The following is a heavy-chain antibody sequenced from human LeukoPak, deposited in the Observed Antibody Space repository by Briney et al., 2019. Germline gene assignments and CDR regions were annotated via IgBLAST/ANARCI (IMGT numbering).Heavy chain of an antibody. CDR1: GGSISSGDYY. CDR2: IYYSGST. V-gene: IGHV4-30-4*08. J-gene: IGHJ4*02. D-gene: IGHD6-13*01. CDR3: ARDSSSWYYFDY. Sequence: PSETLSLTXTVSGGSISSGDYYWSWIRQPPGKGLEWIGYIYYSGSTYYNPSLKSRVTISVDTSKNQFSLKLSSVTAADTAVYYCARDSSSWYYFDYWGQGTLVTVSS.